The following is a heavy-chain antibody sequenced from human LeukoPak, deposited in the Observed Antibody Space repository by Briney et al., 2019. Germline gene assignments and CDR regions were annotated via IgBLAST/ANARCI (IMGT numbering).Heavy chain of an antibody. V-gene: IGHV3-64D*06. CDR3: ARGTVTMVDY. CDR1: GFTFSTYA. Sequence: PGGSLRLSCSASGFTFSTYAMHWVRQAPGKGLEYVSAIGTNGISTYYADSVDGRFTISRDNSRNTMWLQMSSLRPEDTAVYYCARGTVTMVDYWGQGTLVTVSS. J-gene: IGHJ4*02. D-gene: IGHD3-10*01. CDR2: IGTNGIST.